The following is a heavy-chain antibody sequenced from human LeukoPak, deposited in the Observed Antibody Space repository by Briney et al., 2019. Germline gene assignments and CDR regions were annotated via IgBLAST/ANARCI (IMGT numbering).Heavy chain of an antibody. D-gene: IGHD6-19*01. V-gene: IGHV1-8*01. CDR3: ARGRGSGHKENWFDP. J-gene: IGHJ5*02. CDR2: MNPNRGNT. CDR1: VYTFTTYD. Sequence: ASVTVSCKASVYTFTTYDINWVRQATGQGLEWMGWMNPNRGNTGYTQKFQGRVTMTRNTSISTAYMELSSLRSEDTAVYYCARGRGSGHKENWFDPWGQGTLVTVSS.